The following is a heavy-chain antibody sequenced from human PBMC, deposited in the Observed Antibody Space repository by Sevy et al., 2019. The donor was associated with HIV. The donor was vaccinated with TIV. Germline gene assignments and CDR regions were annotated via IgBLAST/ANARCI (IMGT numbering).Heavy chain of an antibody. Sequence: GGSLRLSCGASGFIFNSYWMTWVRQAPGKGLEWVATIMQDGSEKYYVDSVKGRFTISRDNVKNSVHLHMSSLRVEDTAMYYCARDYSWGHGTQVTVSS. V-gene: IGHV3-7*01. CDR2: IMQDGSEK. CDR3: ARDYS. J-gene: IGHJ5*01. CDR1: GFIFNSYW.